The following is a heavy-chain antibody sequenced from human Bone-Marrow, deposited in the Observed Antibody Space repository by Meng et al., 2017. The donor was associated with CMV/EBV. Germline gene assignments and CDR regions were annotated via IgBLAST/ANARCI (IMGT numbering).Heavy chain of an antibody. J-gene: IGHJ4*02. Sequence: AGSGDSISSNNRWSWVRQSPGKGLEWVEDISHSGSTNYNPSLESRVTISVDKSKNQFSLKLTSVTAADTAVYFCARDLGFGGFFGYWGQGTLVTVSS. V-gene: IGHV4-4*01. CDR2: ISHSGST. D-gene: IGHD3-10*01. CDR1: GDSISSNNR. CDR3: ARDLGFGGFFGY.